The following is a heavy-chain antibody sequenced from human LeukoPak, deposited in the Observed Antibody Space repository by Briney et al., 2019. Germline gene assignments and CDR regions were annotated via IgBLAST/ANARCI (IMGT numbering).Heavy chain of an antibody. V-gene: IGHV3-30-3*01. CDR2: ISYDGSNK. CDR1: GFTFSSYA. J-gene: IGHJ6*03. CDR3: ARDARWFYYMDV. D-gene: IGHD4-23*01. Sequence: GRSLRLSCAASGFTFSSYAMHWVRQAPGKGLEWVAVISYDGSNKYYADSVKGRFTISRDNSKNTLYLQMNSLRAEDTAVYYCARDARWFYYMDVWGKGTTVTVSS.